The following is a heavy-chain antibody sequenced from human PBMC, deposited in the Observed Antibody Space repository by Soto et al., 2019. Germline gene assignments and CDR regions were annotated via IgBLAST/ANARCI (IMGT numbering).Heavy chain of an antibody. D-gene: IGHD6-6*01. V-gene: IGHV1-3*01. J-gene: IGHJ6*02. CDR2: INAGNGNT. CDR3: ARDLTEYSSSSWDYYYYGMDV. Sequence: ASVKVSCKASGYTFTSYAMHWVRQAPGQRLEWMGWINAGNGNTKYSQKFQGRFTISRDNSKNTLYLQMNSLRAEDTAVYYCARDLTEYSSSSWDYYYYGMDVWGQGTTVTVSS. CDR1: GYTFTSYA.